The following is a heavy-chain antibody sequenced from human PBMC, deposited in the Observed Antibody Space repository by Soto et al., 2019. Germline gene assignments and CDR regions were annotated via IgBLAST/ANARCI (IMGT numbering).Heavy chain of an antibody. D-gene: IGHD3-16*01. CDR3: AAELRLGELAYYGLDV. CDR1: GGTFSNYG. Sequence: QVQLMQSGAEVKKPGSSVMVSCKASGGTFSNYGISWVRQAPGQGLEWMGGIIPIFGSTTYAQKFQGRVTIIADKSPSTAYMELYSLRTEDTAVYYCAAELRLGELAYYGLDVWGQGTTVTVSS. V-gene: IGHV1-69*06. J-gene: IGHJ6*02. CDR2: IIPIFGST.